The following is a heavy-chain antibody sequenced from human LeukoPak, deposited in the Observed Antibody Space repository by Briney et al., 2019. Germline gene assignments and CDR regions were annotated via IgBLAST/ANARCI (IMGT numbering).Heavy chain of an antibody. Sequence: SETLSLTCTVSGYSISSSYYWNWIRQPPGKGLEWIGYIYYSGSTNYNPSLKSRVTISVDTSKKRFSLKLSSVTAADTAVYYCARSLYYYGSDSFDIWGQGTMVTVSS. D-gene: IGHD3-10*01. V-gene: IGHV4-61*01. CDR2: IYYSGST. CDR1: GYSISSSYY. J-gene: IGHJ3*02. CDR3: ARSLYYYGSDSFDI.